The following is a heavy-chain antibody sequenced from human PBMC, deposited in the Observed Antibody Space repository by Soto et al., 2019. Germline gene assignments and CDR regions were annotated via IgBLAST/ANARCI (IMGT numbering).Heavy chain of an antibody. V-gene: IGHV1-2*02. CDR1: GYTFTVYY. J-gene: IGHJ3*02. D-gene: IGHD3-22*01. CDR3: ARVVYYDSSGSPDAAFDI. Sequence: AAVKVSCKASGYTFTVYYMHGVLQSPLQWLEWMGWINPNSGGTNYAQKFQGRVTMTRDTSISTAYMELSRLRSDDTAVYYCARVVYYDSSGSPDAAFDIWGQGTMVTVSS. CDR2: INPNSGGT.